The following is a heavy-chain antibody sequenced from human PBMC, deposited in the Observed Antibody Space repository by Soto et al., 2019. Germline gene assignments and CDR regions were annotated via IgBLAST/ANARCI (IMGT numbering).Heavy chain of an antibody. D-gene: IGHD4-17*01. CDR1: GFTFDDYA. V-gene: IGHV3-9*01. CDR2: ISWNSGSI. CDR3: AKDYGDCDASNTQIFDY. J-gene: IGHJ4*02. Sequence: GGSLRLSCAASGFTFDDYAMHWVRQAPGKGLEWVSGISWNSGSIGYADSVKGRFTISRDNAKNSLYLQMNSLRAEDTALYYCAKDYGDCDASNTQIFDYWGQGTLVTVS.